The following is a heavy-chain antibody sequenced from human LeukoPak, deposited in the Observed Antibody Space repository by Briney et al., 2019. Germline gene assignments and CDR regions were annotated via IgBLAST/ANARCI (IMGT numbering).Heavy chain of an antibody. Sequence: SETLSLTCAVYGGSFSGYYWSWIRQPPGKGLEWIGYIYYSGSTNYNPSLKSRVTISVDTSKNQFSLKLSSVTAADTAVYYCAGDSLENDAFDIWGQGTMVTVSS. CDR3: AGDSLENDAFDI. CDR1: GGSFSGYY. CDR2: IYYSGST. V-gene: IGHV4-59*01. J-gene: IGHJ3*02.